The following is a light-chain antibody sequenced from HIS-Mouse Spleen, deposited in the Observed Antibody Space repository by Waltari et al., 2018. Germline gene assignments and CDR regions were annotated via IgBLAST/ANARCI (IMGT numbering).Light chain of an antibody. CDR2: QDS. CDR1: KLGDKY. CDR3: QAWDSSSQ. Sequence: SYELTQPPSVSVSPGQTASITCSGDKLGDKYACWYQKKPGQSPVLVIYQDSKRPSGIPERFSGSNSGNTATLTISGTQAMDEADYYCQAWDSSSQFGGGTKLTVL. J-gene: IGLJ3*02. V-gene: IGLV3-1*01.